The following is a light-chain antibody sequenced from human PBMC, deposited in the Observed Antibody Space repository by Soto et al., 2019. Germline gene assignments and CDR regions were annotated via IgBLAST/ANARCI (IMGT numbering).Light chain of an antibody. CDR1: QSVSSNY. CDR3: EQYGSSPRT. Sequence: PGERSTLSCSASQSVSSNYFAWYQQKPGQAPRLLIYGVSSRATGIPDRFSGSGSGTDFTLTISRLEPEDFAVYYCEQYGSSPRTFGQGTKVDIK. V-gene: IGKV3-20*01. J-gene: IGKJ1*01. CDR2: GVS.